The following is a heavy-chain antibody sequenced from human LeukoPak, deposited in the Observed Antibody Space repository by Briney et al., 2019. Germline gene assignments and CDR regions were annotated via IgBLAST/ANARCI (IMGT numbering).Heavy chain of an antibody. D-gene: IGHD4-17*01. Sequence: GGALRLSCAASGFNFSDYHMSWIRRAPGKGLEWVSYISSSASNIYYADSVKGRITISRDNAKNSLYLQMSSLRAEDTAVYYCARGEPNYGDNHSYYYYYMDVWGSGTTVTVSS. J-gene: IGHJ6*03. CDR2: ISSSASNI. CDR1: GFNFSDYH. V-gene: IGHV3-11*04. CDR3: ARGEPNYGDNHSYYYYYMDV.